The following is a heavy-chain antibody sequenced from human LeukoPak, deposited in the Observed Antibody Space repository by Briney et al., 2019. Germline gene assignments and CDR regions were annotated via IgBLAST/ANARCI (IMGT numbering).Heavy chain of an antibody. D-gene: IGHD5-24*01. Sequence: ASVKVSCKASGYTFTSYGISWVRQAPGQGLEWMGWISAFGNTNYAQKLQGRVTMTTDTSTSTAYMELRSLRSDDTAVYYCARGDGYNLPFDYWGQGTLVTVSS. V-gene: IGHV1-18*01. J-gene: IGHJ4*02. CDR3: ARGDGYNLPFDY. CDR1: GYTFTSYG. CDR2: ISAFGNT.